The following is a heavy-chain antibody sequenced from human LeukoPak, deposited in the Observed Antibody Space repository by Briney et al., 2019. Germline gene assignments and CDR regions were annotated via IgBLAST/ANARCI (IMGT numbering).Heavy chain of an antibody. CDR2: ISYDGSNE. CDR1: GFTFSSYG. V-gene: IGHV3-30*03. CDR3: ARWGNDYSQFDS. Sequence: GGSLRLSCAASGFTFSSYGMHWVRQAPGKGLEWVALISYDGSNEYYADSVKGRFTISRDNSENALFLQMNSLRTEDTAVYFCARWGNDYSQFDSWGQGTLVTVS. J-gene: IGHJ4*02. D-gene: IGHD4-11*01.